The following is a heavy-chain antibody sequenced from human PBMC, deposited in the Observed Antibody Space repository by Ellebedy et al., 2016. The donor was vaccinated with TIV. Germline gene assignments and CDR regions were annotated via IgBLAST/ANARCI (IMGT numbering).Heavy chain of an antibody. CDR1: GYMFTNNG. Sequence: AASVKVSCKASGYMFTNNGLSWVRQAPGQRLEWMGWINAGNGNTKYSQNFQGRVTITRDTSASTAYMELSSLRSEDTAVYYCARGPILWFGELLDYWGQGTLVTISS. J-gene: IGHJ4*02. V-gene: IGHV1-3*01. CDR3: ARGPILWFGELLDY. CDR2: INAGNGNT. D-gene: IGHD3-10*01.